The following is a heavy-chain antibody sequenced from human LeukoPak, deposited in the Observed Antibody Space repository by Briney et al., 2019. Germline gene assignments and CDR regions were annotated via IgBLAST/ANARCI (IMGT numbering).Heavy chain of an antibody. V-gene: IGHV3-23*01. J-gene: IGHJ4*02. CDR3: AGGSYYRPFDFDY. D-gene: IGHD1-26*01. Sequence: HPGGSLRLSCAASGFTFSSYAMSWVRQAPGKGLEWVSAISGSGGSTYYADSVKGRFTISRDNSKNTLYLQMDSLRAEDTAVYYCAGGSYYRPFDFDYWGQGTLVTVSS. CDR2: ISGSGGST. CDR1: GFTFSSYA.